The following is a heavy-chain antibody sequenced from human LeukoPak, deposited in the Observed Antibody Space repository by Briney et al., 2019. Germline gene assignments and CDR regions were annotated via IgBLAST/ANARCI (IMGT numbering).Heavy chain of an antibody. V-gene: IGHV5-51*01. D-gene: IGHD4-17*01. CDR2: IYPGDSDT. J-gene: IGHJ6*03. CDR1: GYSFTSYW. CDR3: ARRAAPYGDYDYYYYYMDV. Sequence: GESLQISCKGSGYSFTSYWIGWVRQMPGKGLEWMGIIYPGDSDTRYSPSFQGQVTISADKSISTAYLQWSSLKASDTAMYYCARRAAPYGDYDYYYYYMDVWGKGTTVTVSS.